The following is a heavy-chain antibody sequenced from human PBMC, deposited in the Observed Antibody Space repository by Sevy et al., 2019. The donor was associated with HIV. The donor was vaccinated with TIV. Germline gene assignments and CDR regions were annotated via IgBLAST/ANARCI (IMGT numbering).Heavy chain of an antibody. CDR2: INHSGST. J-gene: IGHJ5*02. CDR1: GGSFSGYY. CDR3: ARVGAVYSSSTSCAFDP. V-gene: IGHV4-34*01. Sequence: SETLSLTCAVYGGSFSGYYWSWIRQPPGKGLEWIGEINHSGSTNYNPSLKSRVTISVDTSKNQFSLKLSSVTAADTAVYYCARVGAVYSSSTSCAFDPWGQGTLVTVSS. D-gene: IGHD2-2*01.